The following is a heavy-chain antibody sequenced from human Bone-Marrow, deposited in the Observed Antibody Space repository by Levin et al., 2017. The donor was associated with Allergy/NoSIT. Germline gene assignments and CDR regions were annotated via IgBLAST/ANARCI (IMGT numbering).Heavy chain of an antibody. CDR2: IKNSGTT. CDR1: GGSISNSY. Sequence: SPTLSLTCSVSGGSISNSYWSWIRQAPGKGLEWIGYIKNSGTTKYNPSLNSRVTISADTSKNQVSLRLTSVTAADTAVYYCASLGYTISYYDYAMDVWGQGTTVTVSS. CDR3: ASLGYTISYYDYAMDV. D-gene: IGHD5-12*01. V-gene: IGHV4-59*01. J-gene: IGHJ6*02.